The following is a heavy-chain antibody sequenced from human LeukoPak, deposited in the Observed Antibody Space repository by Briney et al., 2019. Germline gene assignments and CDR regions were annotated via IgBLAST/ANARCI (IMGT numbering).Heavy chain of an antibody. V-gene: IGHV3-66*01. J-gene: IGHJ4*02. CDR3: ATRRFGELTY. Sequence: SGGSLRLSCAASEFSVGSNYMTWVRQAPGKGLEWVSLIYSGGSTYYAGSVKGRFTISRDNSKNTLYLQMNSLRAEDTAVYYCATRRFGELTYWGQGTLVTVSS. CDR1: EFSVGSNY. CDR2: IYSGGST. D-gene: IGHD3-10*01.